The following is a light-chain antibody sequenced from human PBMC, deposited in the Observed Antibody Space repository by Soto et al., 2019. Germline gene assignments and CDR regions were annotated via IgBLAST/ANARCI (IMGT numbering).Light chain of an antibody. J-gene: IGKJ4*01. V-gene: IGKV4-1*01. CDR2: WAS. Sequence: DIVMTQSPDSLAVSLGERAIINCKSSQSVLYSSNNKNYLAWYQQKPGQPPKLLIYWASTRESGVPDRXSGSGSGTDFTLTISSLQAEDVAVYYCQQHYNTPLTFGGGTKVEIK. CDR1: QSVLYSSNNKNY. CDR3: QQHYNTPLT.